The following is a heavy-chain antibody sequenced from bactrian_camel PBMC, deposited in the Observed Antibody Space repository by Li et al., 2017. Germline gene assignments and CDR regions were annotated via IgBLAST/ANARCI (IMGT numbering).Heavy chain of an antibody. J-gene: IGHJ4*01. CDR3: AASRLGSTINWRQNAGMGT. CDR2: ISTRGSTT. D-gene: IGHD4*01. V-gene: IGHV3-2*01. Sequence: HVQLVESGGGLVQPGGSLRLSCAASGFTFSNYYMSWIRQAPGKGLEWVSSISTRGSTTYYADSVKGRFTISQDNAKNTIYLQMNSLKPEDAAVCYCAASRLGSTINWRQNAGMGTGARGPRSPSP. CDR1: GFTFSNYY.